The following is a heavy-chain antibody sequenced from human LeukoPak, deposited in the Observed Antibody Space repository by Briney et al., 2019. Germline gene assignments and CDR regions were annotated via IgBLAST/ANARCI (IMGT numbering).Heavy chain of an antibody. J-gene: IGHJ4*02. V-gene: IGHV3-49*04. CDR1: GFTFGDYA. CDR3: TRSKAYYYDSSGYSGY. D-gene: IGHD3-22*01. CDR2: IRSKAYGGTT. Sequence: GGSLRLSCTASGFTFGDYAMSWVRQAPGKGLEWVGFIRSKAYGGTTEYAASVKGRFTISRDDSKSIAYLQMNSLKTEDTAVYYCTRSKAYYYDSSGYSGYWGQGTLVTVSP.